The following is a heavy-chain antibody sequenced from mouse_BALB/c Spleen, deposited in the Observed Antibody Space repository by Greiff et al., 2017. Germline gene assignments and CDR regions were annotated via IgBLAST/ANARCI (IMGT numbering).Heavy chain of an antibody. J-gene: IGHJ4*01. V-gene: IGHV3-8*02. CDR2: ISYSGST. D-gene: IGHD2-4*01. CDR1: GDSITSGY. CDR3: ARYEGLRYAMDY. Sequence: EVKVVESGPSLVKPSQTLSLTCSVTGDSITSGYWNWIRKFPGNKLEYMGYISYSGSTYYNPSLKSRISITRDTSKNQYYLQLNSVTTEDTATYYCARYEGLRYAMDYWGQGTSVTVSS.